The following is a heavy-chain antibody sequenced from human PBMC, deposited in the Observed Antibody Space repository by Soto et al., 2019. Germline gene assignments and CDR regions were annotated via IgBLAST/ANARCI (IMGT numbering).Heavy chain of an antibody. J-gene: IGHJ4*02. CDR2: IYYSGST. V-gene: IGHV4-31*03. Sequence: SETLSLTCTVSGGSISSGGYYWSWIRQHPGKGLEWIGYIYYSGSTYYNPSLKSRVTISVDTSKNQFSLKLSSVTAADTAVYYCARDDSSGYYLDYWGQGTLVTVSS. D-gene: IGHD3-22*01. CDR3: ARDDSSGYYLDY. CDR1: GGSISSGGYY.